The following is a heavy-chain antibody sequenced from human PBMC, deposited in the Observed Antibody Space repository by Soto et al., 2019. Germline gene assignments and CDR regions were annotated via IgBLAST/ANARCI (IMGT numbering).Heavy chain of an antibody. D-gene: IGHD3-16*01. CDR3: ARGPPDDYFALGYYYYGMDV. CDR2: ISAYNGNT. V-gene: IGHV1-18*01. J-gene: IGHJ6*02. Sequence: QVQLVQSGAEVKKPGASVKVSCKASGYTFTSYGISWVRQAPGQGLEWMGWISAYNGNTNYAQKLQGRVTMTTDTPTSTAYMELRRLRSDDTAVYYCARGPPDDYFALGYYYYGMDVWGQGTTVTVSS. CDR1: GYTFTSYG.